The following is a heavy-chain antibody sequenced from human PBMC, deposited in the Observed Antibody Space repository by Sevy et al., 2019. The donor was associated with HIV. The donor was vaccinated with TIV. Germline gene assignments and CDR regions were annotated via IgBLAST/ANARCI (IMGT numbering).Heavy chain of an antibody. V-gene: IGHV1-69*13. J-gene: IGHJ5*02. CDR2: IIPIFGTA. CDR1: GGTFSSYA. CDR3: ARDRRCSSTSCLNWFDP. Sequence: ASVKVSCKASGGTFSSYAISWVRQAPGQGLEWMGGIIPIFGTANYAQKFQGSVTITADESTSTAYMELSSLRSEDTAVYYTARDRRCSSTSCLNWFDPWGQGTLVTVSS. D-gene: IGHD2-2*01.